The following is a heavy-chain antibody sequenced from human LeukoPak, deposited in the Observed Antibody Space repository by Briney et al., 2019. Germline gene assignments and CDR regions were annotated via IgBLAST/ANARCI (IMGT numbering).Heavy chain of an antibody. D-gene: IGHD5-18*01. CDR2: ISPSSGIT. Sequence: GASVKVSCKASGDTFSSYYIHWVRQAPGQGPGWMGIISPSSGITNDAQKFQGRLTMTRATSTSTVYMELSSLRSEDTAVYYWARGSRVTGYYYYYSMDVWGKGTTVTVSS. V-gene: IGHV1-46*01. CDR1: GDTFSSYY. J-gene: IGHJ6*03. CDR3: ARGSRVTGYYYYYSMDV.